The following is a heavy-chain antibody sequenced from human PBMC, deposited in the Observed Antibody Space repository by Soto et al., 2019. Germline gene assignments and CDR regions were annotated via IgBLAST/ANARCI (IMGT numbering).Heavy chain of an antibody. Sequence: GGSLRLSCAASGFTFSSYAMSWVRQAPGKGLEWVSAISGSGGSTYYADSVKGRFTISRDNSKNTLYLQMNSLRAEDTAVYYCAKPQGSGGSCYPECYYGMDVWGQGTTVTVSS. J-gene: IGHJ6*02. D-gene: IGHD2-15*01. CDR1: GFTFSSYA. CDR2: ISGSGGST. CDR3: AKPQGSGGSCYPECYYGMDV. V-gene: IGHV3-23*01.